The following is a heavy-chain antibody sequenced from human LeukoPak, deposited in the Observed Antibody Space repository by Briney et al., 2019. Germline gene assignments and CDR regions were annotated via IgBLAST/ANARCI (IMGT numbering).Heavy chain of an antibody. D-gene: IGHD6-25*01. CDR3: VAERYSDGCCWFDP. Sequence: GASVKVSCKVSGYTLTELSMHWVRQAPGKGLEWMGGFDPEDGETIYAQKFQGRVTMTEDTSTDTAYMELSSLRSEDTAVYYCVAERYSDGCCWFDPWGQGTLVTVSS. V-gene: IGHV1-24*01. CDR2: FDPEDGET. CDR1: GYTLTELS. J-gene: IGHJ5*02.